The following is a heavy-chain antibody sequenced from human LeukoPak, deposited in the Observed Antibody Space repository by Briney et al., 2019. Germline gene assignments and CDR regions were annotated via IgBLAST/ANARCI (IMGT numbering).Heavy chain of an antibody. Sequence: GGSLRLSCAASGFTFSNSAMSWVRQAPGKGLEWVSTLSGSGITTYYADSVKGRFTISRDNSKNTLYLQINSLRAEDTAVYYCAKGIYSSGWSYFDYWGHGTQVTVSS. CDR3: AKGIYSSGWSYFDY. CDR2: LSGSGITT. CDR1: GFTFSNSA. V-gene: IGHV3-23*01. J-gene: IGHJ4*01. D-gene: IGHD6-19*01.